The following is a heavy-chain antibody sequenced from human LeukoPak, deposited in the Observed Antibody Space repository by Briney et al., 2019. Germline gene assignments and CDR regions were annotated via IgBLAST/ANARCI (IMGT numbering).Heavy chain of an antibody. CDR3: ARDLGGLATRGY. CDR1: GYTFTSYG. V-gene: IGHV1-69*04. J-gene: IGHJ4*02. CDR2: IIPILGIA. Sequence: ASVKVSCKASGYTFTSYGISWVRQAPGQGLEWMGRIIPILGIANYAQKFQGRVTITADKSTSTAYMELSSLRSEDTAVYYCARDLGGLATRGYWGQGTLVTVSS. D-gene: IGHD5-12*01.